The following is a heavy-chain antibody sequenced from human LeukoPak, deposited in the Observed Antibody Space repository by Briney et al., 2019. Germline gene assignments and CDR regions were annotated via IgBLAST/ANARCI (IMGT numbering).Heavy chain of an antibody. V-gene: IGHV4-30-4*08. CDR3: ARGDSSSSGEGAY. CDR2: IYYSGST. Sequence: SQTLSLTCTVSGGSISSGDYYWSWIRQPPGKGLEWIGYIYYSGSTYYNPSLKSRVTISVDTSKNQFSLKLSSVTAADTAVYYCARGDSSSSGEGAYWGQGTLVTVSS. D-gene: IGHD6-6*01. J-gene: IGHJ4*02. CDR1: GGSISSGDYY.